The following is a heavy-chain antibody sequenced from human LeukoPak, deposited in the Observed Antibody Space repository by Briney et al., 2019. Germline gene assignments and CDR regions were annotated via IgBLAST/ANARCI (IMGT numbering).Heavy chain of an antibody. Sequence: GGSLRLSCAASGFTFDDYAMHWVRQAPGKGLEWVSGISWNSGSIGYADSVKGRFTISRDNAKNSLYLQMNSLRAEDMALYYCAKDMGVAVAGTVDYWGQGTLVTVSS. CDR1: GFTFDDYA. V-gene: IGHV3-9*03. J-gene: IGHJ4*02. CDR3: AKDMGVAVAGTVDY. D-gene: IGHD6-19*01. CDR2: ISWNSGSI.